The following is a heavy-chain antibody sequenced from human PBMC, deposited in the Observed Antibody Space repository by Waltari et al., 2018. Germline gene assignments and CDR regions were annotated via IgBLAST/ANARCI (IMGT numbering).Heavy chain of an antibody. CDR2: ISWNSANI. CDR1: GFTFDDHA. J-gene: IGHJ4*02. V-gene: IGHV3-9*01. CDR3: TKSPYDTGSRGYFNS. D-gene: IGHD3-22*01. Sequence: EVHLVESGGGLVQPGRSLRLSCVASGFTFDDHAMNWVRQRPGKGRVWGSTISWNSANIDYADSVKGRFTISRDNAKNSLFLQMNSLKTEDTAFYYCTKSPYDTGSRGYFNSWGQGILVTVSS.